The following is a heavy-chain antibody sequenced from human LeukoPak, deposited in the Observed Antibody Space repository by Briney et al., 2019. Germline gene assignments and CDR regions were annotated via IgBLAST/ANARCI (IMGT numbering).Heavy chain of an antibody. Sequence: GASVKVSCKASGYTFTSYGISWVRQAPGQGLEWMGWISAYNGNTNYAQKLQGRVTMTTDTSTSTAYVELRSLRSDDTAVYYCARDPLDGPYSYVDYWGQGTLVTVSS. CDR2: ISAYNGNT. V-gene: IGHV1-18*01. J-gene: IGHJ4*02. CDR3: ARDPLDGPYSYVDY. CDR1: GYTFTSYG. D-gene: IGHD5-18*01.